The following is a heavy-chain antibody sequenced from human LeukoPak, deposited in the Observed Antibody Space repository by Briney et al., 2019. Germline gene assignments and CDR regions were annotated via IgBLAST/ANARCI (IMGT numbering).Heavy chain of an antibody. Sequence: SSETLSLTCAVYGGSFSGYYWSWIRQPPGKGLEWIGEINHSGSTNYNPSLKSRVTISVDTSKNQFSLKLSSVTAADTAVYYCARILLTGYNDYWGQGTLVTVSS. CDR3: ARILLTGYNDY. CDR2: INHSGST. V-gene: IGHV4-34*01. J-gene: IGHJ4*02. CDR1: GGSFSGYY. D-gene: IGHD3-9*01.